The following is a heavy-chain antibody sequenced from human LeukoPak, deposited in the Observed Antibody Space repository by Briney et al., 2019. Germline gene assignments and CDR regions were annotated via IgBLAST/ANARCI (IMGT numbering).Heavy chain of an antibody. Sequence: ASVKVSCKASGYTFTGYYMHWVRPAPGQGLEWMGWINPNSGGTNYAQKFQGRVTITADKSTSTAYMELSSLRSEDTAVYYCARGEGITIFGVVITWGQGPLVTVSS. CDR2: INPNSGGT. V-gene: IGHV1-2*02. CDR1: GYTFTGYY. D-gene: IGHD3-3*01. J-gene: IGHJ5*02. CDR3: ARGEGITIFGVVIT.